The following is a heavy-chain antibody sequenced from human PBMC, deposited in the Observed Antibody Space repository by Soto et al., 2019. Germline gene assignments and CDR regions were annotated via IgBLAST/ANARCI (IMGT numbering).Heavy chain of an antibody. CDR3: ARVHKNYDFWSGPDPGAFDI. Sequence: GGSLRLSCAASGFTFSSYWMHWVRQAPGKGLVRVSRINSDGSSTSYADSVKGRFTISRDNAKNTLYLQMNSLRAEDTAVYYCARVHKNYDFWSGPDPGAFDIWGQGTMVTVSS. D-gene: IGHD3-3*01. CDR2: INSDGSST. J-gene: IGHJ3*02. CDR1: GFTFSSYW. V-gene: IGHV3-74*01.